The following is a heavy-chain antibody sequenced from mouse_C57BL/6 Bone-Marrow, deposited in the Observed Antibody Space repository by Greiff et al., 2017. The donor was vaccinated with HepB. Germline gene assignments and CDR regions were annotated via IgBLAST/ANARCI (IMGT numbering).Heavy chain of an antibody. Sequence: VQLQQSGPELVKPGASVKLSCKASGYTFTSYDINWVKQRPGQGLEWIGWIYPRDGSTKYNEKFKGKATLTVDTSSSTAYMELNSLTSEDSAVYYCARWGAFYCDYGYYYAMDNWGQGTSVTVSS. D-gene: IGHD2-4*01. CDR3: ARWGAFYCDYGYYYAMDN. V-gene: IGHV1-85*01. J-gene: IGHJ4*01. CDR1: GYTFTSYD. CDR2: IYPRDGST.